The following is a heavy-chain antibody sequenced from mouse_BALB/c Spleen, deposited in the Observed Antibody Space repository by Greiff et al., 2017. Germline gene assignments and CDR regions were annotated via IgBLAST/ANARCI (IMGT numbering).Heavy chain of an antibody. CDR1: GFTFSSYA. CDR3: AKGGDSSGYVY. V-gene: IGHV5-9-4*01. CDR2: ISSGGSYT. D-gene: IGHD3-2*01. J-gene: IGHJ3*01. Sequence: EGQLVESGGGLVKPGGSLKLSCAASGFTFSSYAMSWVRQSPEKRLEWVAEISSGGSYTYYPDTVTGRFTISRDNAKNTLYLEMSSLRSEDTAMYYCAKGGDSSGYVYWGQGTLVTVSA.